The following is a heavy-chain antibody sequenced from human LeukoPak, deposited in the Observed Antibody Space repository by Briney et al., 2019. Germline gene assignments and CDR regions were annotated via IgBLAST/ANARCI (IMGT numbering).Heavy chain of an antibody. CDR1: GFTFSSYA. CDR2: ISGSGGST. J-gene: IGHJ4*02. Sequence: PGGSLRLSCAASGFTFSSYAMSWVRQAPGKGLEWVSAISGSGGSTYYADSVKGRFTISRDDSKNTLYLQMNSLRAEDTAVYYCAKGTTRGVIITAFDYWGQGTLVTVSS. D-gene: IGHD3-10*01. V-gene: IGHV3-23*01. CDR3: AKGTTRGVIITAFDY.